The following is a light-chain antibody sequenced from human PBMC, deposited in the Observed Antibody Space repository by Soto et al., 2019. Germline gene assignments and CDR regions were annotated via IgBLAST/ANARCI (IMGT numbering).Light chain of an antibody. CDR1: QSIGSW. CDR3: QQYKSYPIT. J-gene: IGKJ5*01. V-gene: IGKV1-5*03. Sequence: DIQMTQSPSTLSASVGDRVTITCRASQSIGSWLAWYQQKPGKAPNLLIYKASSLESGVPSRFSGSGSGTEFTLTISSLQPDDFANYYCQQYKSYPITFGQGTQLEIK. CDR2: KAS.